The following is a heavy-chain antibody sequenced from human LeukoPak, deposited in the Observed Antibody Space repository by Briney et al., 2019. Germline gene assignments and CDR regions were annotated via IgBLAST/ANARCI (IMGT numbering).Heavy chain of an antibody. D-gene: IGHD3-3*01. CDR2: IYYSGST. J-gene: IGHJ4*02. CDR3: ARERSDFWSGTDMLPFDY. V-gene: IGHV4-39*07. Sequence: TASETLSLTCTVSGGSISSSSYYWGWIRQPPGKGLEWIGSIYYSGSTYYNPSLKSRVTISVDTSKNQFSLKLSSVTAADTAVYYCARERSDFWSGTDMLPFDYWGQGTLVTVSS. CDR1: GGSISSSSYY.